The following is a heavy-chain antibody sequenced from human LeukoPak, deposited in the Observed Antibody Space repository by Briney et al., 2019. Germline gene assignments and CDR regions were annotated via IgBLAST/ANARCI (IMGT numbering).Heavy chain of an antibody. D-gene: IGHD3-22*01. CDR2: IIPILGIA. J-gene: IGHJ5*02. CDR3: ARDHYYDSSGYFFEAWFDP. Sequence: ASVKVSCKASGGTFSSYAISWVRQAPGQGLEWMGRIIPILGIANYAQKFQGRVTITADKSTSTAYMELSSLRSEDTAVYYCARDHYYDSSGYFFEAWFDPWGQGTLVTVSS. V-gene: IGHV1-69*04. CDR1: GGTFSSYA.